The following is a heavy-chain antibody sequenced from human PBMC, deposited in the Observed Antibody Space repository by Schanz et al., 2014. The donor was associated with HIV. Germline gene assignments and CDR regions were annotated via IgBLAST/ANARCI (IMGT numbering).Heavy chain of an antibody. V-gene: IGHV1-18*01. Sequence: QIQLVQSGAEVKKPGGSVMLSCKASGYTFTKYGISWVRQAPGQGLEWMGWINTYYDKTKYAEKFQDRVTMTADTSTSTAYMELRSLRSDDTAMYYCAREGDGASVTGTSDYWGQGTLVTVSS. D-gene: IGHD1-20*01. CDR2: INTYYDKT. J-gene: IGHJ4*02. CDR3: AREGDGASVTGTSDY. CDR1: GYTFTKYG.